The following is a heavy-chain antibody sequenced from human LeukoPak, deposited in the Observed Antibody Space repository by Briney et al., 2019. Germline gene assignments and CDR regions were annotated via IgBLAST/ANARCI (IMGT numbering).Heavy chain of an antibody. J-gene: IGHJ6*02. CDR3: ARGRMKDIVVVPAANDYYGMDV. V-gene: IGHV1-18*01. Sequence: GASVKVSCKASGYTFTSYGISWVRQAPGQGLEWMGWISAYNGNTNYAQKLQGRVTMTTDTSTSTAYMELRSLRSDDTAVYYCARGRMKDIVVVPAANDYYGMDVWGQGTTVTVSS. CDR1: GYTFTSYG. D-gene: IGHD2-2*01. CDR2: ISAYNGNT.